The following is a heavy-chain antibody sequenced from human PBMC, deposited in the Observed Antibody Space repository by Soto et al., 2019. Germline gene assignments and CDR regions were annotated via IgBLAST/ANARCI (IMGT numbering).Heavy chain of an antibody. J-gene: IGHJ5*02. Sequence: ASVKVSCKASGYTFTSYYMHWVRQAPGQGLEWMGIINASGGSTSYAQKFQGRVTMTRDTSTSTVYMQLSSLRSEDTAVYYCARHWDAHGDYVPFDPWGQGTLVTVSS. CDR2: INASGGST. CDR3: ARHWDAHGDYVPFDP. CDR1: GYTFTSYY. V-gene: IGHV1-46*01. D-gene: IGHD4-17*01.